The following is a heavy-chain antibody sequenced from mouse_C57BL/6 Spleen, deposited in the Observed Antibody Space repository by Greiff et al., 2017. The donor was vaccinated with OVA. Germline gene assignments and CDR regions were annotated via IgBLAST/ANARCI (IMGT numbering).Heavy chain of an antibody. J-gene: IGHJ1*03. CDR2: IYPRSGNT. V-gene: IGHV1-81*01. Sequence: VQLVESGAELARPGASVKLSCKASGYTFTSYGISWVKQRTGQGLEWIGEIYPRSGNTYYNEKFKGKATLTADKSSSTAYMELRSLTSEDSAVYFCARWGTTVVGYFDVWGTGTTVTVSS. CDR3: ARWGTTVVGYFDV. D-gene: IGHD1-1*01. CDR1: GYTFTSYG.